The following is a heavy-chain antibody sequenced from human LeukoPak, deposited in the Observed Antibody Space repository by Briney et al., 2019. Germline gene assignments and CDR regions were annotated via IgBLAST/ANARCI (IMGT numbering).Heavy chain of an antibody. CDR3: AKDLHWGLDY. Sequence: RGSLRLSCAASGFAFNTYGMSWVRQAPGKGLEWVSALSGSGSKTYYADSVKGRFTISRDNSKNTLYLRVNNLRAEDTAVYYCAKDLHWGLDYWGQGTLVTVSS. J-gene: IGHJ4*02. D-gene: IGHD7-27*01. CDR2: LSGSGSKT. V-gene: IGHV3-23*01. CDR1: GFAFNTYG.